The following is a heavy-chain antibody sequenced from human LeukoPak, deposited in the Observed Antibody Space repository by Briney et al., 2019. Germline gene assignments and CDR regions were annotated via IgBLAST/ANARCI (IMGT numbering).Heavy chain of an antibody. Sequence: ASVKVSCKASGGTFSSYAISWVRQAPGQGLEWMGGIIPIFGTANYAQKFQGRVTITRNTSISTAYMELSSLRSEDTAVYYCARSSGSGSYLYWGQGTLVTVSS. D-gene: IGHD3-10*01. J-gene: IGHJ4*02. V-gene: IGHV1-69*05. CDR3: ARSSGSGSYLY. CDR1: GGTFSSYA. CDR2: IIPIFGTA.